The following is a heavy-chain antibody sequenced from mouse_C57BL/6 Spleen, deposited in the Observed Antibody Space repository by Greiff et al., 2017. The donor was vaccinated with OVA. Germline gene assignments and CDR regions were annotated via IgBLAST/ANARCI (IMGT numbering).Heavy chain of an antibody. CDR3: ARSGGHYSMDY. J-gene: IGHJ4*01. Sequence: QVQLQQSGAELVKPGASVKISCKASGYAFRGYWMNWVKQRPGKGLEWIGRIYPGDGDTKYNGKFKGKATLTADPSSSTAYMYLSSLASDDSAFYFFARSGGHYSMDYWGQGTSVTVSS. V-gene: IGHV1-80*01. D-gene: IGHD3-1*01. CDR1: GYAFRGYW. CDR2: IYPGDGDT.